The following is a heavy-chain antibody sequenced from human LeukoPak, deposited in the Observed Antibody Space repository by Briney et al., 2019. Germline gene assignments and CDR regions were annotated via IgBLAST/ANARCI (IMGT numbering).Heavy chain of an antibody. CDR3: AGDYYGDYAFDY. V-gene: IGHV3-21*01. CDR1: GFPFNAYA. J-gene: IGHJ4*02. Sequence: GGSLRLSCTASGFPFNAYALAWVRQAPGKGLEWVSSISSITSHIYYADSVKGRFTISRDNAKNSLYLQMNSLSAEDTAVYYCAGDYYGDYAFDYWGQGTLVTVSS. D-gene: IGHD4-17*01. CDR2: ISSITSHI.